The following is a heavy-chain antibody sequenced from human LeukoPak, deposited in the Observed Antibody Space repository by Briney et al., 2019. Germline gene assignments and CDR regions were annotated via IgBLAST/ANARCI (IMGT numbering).Heavy chain of an antibody. CDR3: AREQYSSGWYDQFDY. CDR2: INSDGSST. Sequence: PGGSLRPSCAASGFTFSYYWMHWVRQVPGKGLVWVSRINSDGSSTNYADSVKGRFTISRDNAKNTLNLQMNSLRAEDTAVYYFAREQYSSGWYDQFDYWGQGTLVTVSS. CDR1: GFTFSYYW. V-gene: IGHV3-74*01. J-gene: IGHJ4*02. D-gene: IGHD6-19*01.